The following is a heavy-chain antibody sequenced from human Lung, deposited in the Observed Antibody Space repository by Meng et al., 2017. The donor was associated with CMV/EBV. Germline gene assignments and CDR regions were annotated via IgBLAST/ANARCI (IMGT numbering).Heavy chain of an antibody. V-gene: IGHV3-48*03. CDR1: GFTFSSYE. CDR2: ISSSGSTM. CDR3: ARRSGSYVNAFDI. Sequence: GGSLRLXCAASGFTFSSYEMNWVRQAPGKGLEWVSYISSSGSTMYYADSVKGRFTISRDNAKNSLYLQMNSLRVEDTAVYYCARRSGSYVNAFDIWGQGKXV. J-gene: IGHJ3*02. D-gene: IGHD1-26*01.